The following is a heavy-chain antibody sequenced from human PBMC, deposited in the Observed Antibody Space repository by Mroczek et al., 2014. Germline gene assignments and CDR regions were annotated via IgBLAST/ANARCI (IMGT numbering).Heavy chain of an antibody. CDR3: ARGPYCSSTSCYREYYFDY. Sequence: VQLVQSGGGLVKPGGSLRLSCAASGFTFSSYSMNWVRQAPGKGLEWVSSISSSSSYIYYADSVKGRFTISRDNAKNSLYLQMNSLRAEDTAVYYCARGPYCSSTSCYREYYFDYWGQGTPGHRLL. D-gene: IGHD2-2*02. CDR2: ISSSSSYI. CDR1: GFTFSSYS. V-gene: IGHV3-21*01. J-gene: IGHJ4*02.